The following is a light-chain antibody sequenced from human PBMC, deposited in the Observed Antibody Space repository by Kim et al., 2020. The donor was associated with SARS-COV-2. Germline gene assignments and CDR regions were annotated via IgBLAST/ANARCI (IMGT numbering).Light chain of an antibody. V-gene: IGLV1-47*01. CDR1: SSNIGSNY. Sequence: QSVLTQPPSASGTPVQRVTISCSGSSSNIGSNYVYWYQQLPGTAPKLLIYRNNQRPSGVPDRFSGSKSGTSASLAISGLRSEDEADYYCAAWDDSLSVYWVFGGGTQLTVL. CDR2: RNN. CDR3: AAWDDSLSVYWV. J-gene: IGLJ3*02.